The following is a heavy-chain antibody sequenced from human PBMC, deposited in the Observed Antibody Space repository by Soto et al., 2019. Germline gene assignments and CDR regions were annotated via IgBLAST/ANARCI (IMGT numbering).Heavy chain of an antibody. CDR3: AKDDRDHCSSISCYDFDS. CDR2: ISYDGSNK. CDR1: GFSFSIYG. V-gene: IGHV3-30*18. J-gene: IGHJ4*02. D-gene: IGHD2-2*01. Sequence: QVQLVESGGGVVQPGRSLRLSCAASGFSFSIYGMHWVRQAPGKGLEWVAVISYDGSNKQYADSVKGRFTISRDNSKNTVYLQMNSLRTEDAAVYYCAKDDRDHCSSISCYDFDSWGQGTLVTVSS.